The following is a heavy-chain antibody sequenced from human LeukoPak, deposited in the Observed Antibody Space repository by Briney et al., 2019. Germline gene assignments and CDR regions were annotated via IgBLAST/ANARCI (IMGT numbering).Heavy chain of an antibody. V-gene: IGHV3-30-3*01. Sequence: GGSLRPSCAASGFTFSSYAMHWVRQAPGKGLEWVAVISYDGSNKYYADSVKGRFTIFRDNSRNTLYLQMNSLRADDTAVYYCAKDLDYTTYGYYFDYWGQGTLVTVSS. J-gene: IGHJ4*02. D-gene: IGHD4-11*01. CDR3: AKDLDYTTYGYYFDY. CDR2: ISYDGSNK. CDR1: GFTFSSYA.